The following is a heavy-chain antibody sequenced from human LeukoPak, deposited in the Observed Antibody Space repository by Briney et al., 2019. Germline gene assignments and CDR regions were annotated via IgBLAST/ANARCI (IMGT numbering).Heavy chain of an antibody. CDR3: AKGTGVRGALGAFDI. V-gene: IGHV3-23*01. D-gene: IGHD3-10*01. CDR1: GFTFSSYA. J-gene: IGHJ3*02. CDR2: ISGSGGST. Sequence: GGSLRLSCAASGFTFSSYAMSWVHQAPGKGLEWVSAISGSGGSTYYADSVKGRFTISRDNSKNTLYLQMNSLRAEDTAVYYCAKGTGVRGALGAFDIWGQGTMVTVSS.